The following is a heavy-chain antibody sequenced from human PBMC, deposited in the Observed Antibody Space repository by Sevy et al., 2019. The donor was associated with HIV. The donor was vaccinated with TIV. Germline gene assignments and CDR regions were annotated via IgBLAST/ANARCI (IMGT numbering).Heavy chain of an antibody. D-gene: IGHD1-26*01. CDR3: ARGDPDSDPSGDGAFDI. Sequence: ASVKVSCKASGYTFTTYDINWVRQATGQGLEWMGWMNPNSGATGYAQNFQGRVTITGNTSISTAYLELSSLKSEDTAVYFCARGDPDSDPSGDGAFDIWGRGTMVTVSS. CDR1: GYTFTTYD. CDR2: MNPNSGAT. V-gene: IGHV1-8*03. J-gene: IGHJ3*02.